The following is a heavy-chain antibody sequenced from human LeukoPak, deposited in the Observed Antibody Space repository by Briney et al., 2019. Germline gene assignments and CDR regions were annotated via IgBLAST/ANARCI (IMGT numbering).Heavy chain of an antibody. CDR3: ARVHGDYGRFEY. J-gene: IGHJ4*02. Sequence: PGGSLRLSCAASGFTFSSYAMHWVRQAPGRGLGWVAVISHDGSNRFYADSVEGRFTISRDNSKNTLHLQMNGLRAEDTAVYYCARVHGDYGRFEYWGQGTLVTVSS. D-gene: IGHD4-17*01. CDR2: ISHDGSNR. CDR1: GFTFSSYA. V-gene: IGHV3-30*04.